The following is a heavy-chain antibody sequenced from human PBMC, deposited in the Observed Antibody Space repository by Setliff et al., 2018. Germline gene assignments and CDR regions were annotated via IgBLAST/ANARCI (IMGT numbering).Heavy chain of an antibody. Sequence: ASVKVSCKASGYTFTTYGVHWVRQAPGQRLEWMGWTNAANDNTKYSQKFQGRVTITRDTSASTVYMELSSLRYEDTAVYYCASAEVVVAPWGQGTLVTVSS. CDR2: TNAANDNT. D-gene: IGHD2-15*01. V-gene: IGHV1-3*01. J-gene: IGHJ4*02. CDR1: GYTFTTYG. CDR3: ASAEVVVAP.